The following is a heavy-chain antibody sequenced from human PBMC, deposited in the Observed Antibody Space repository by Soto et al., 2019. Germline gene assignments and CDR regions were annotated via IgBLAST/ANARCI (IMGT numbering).Heavy chain of an antibody. CDR2: ISSSSSTI. CDR1: GFTFSSYS. D-gene: IGHD3-22*01. J-gene: IGHJ4*02. Sequence: EVQLVESGGGLVQPGGSLRLSCAASGFTFSSYSMNWVRQAPGKGLEWVSYISSSSSTIYYADSVKGRFTISRDNAKNSLYLQLNSLRAEDTAVYYGARGAYYYASSGLSYWGQGTLVSVSS. CDR3: ARGAYYYASSGLSY. V-gene: IGHV3-48*01.